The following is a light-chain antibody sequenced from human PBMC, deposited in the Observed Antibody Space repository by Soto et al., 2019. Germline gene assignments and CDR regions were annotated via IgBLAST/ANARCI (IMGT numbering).Light chain of an antibody. CDR3: QRYNSAPQT. V-gene: IGKV1-27*01. CDR1: QGISNY. CDR2: AAS. Sequence: DIQMTQSPSSLSASVGDRVTITCRASQGISNYLAWYQQKPGRVPKLLIHAASTLQSGVPSRFSGSGSGTDFTLTISSLQPEDVATYYCQRYNSAPQTFGQGTNVEIK. J-gene: IGKJ1*01.